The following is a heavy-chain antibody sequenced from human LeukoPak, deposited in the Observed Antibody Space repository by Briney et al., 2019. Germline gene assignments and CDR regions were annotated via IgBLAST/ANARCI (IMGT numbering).Heavy chain of an antibody. CDR1: GFTFSSYW. J-gene: IGHJ4*02. CDR2: IKQDGSEK. V-gene: IGHV3-7*03. Sequence: GGSLRLACAASGFTFSSYWMRWVRQAPGKGLGWVANIKQDGSEKYFVDSVRGRFTISRDNAKNLVYLQMSSLRGEDTAVYYCPRQPFDYWGQGTLVTVSS. CDR3: PRQPFDY.